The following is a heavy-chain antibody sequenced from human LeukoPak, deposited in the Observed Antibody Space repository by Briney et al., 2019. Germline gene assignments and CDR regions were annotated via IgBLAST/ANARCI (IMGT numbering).Heavy chain of an antibody. CDR2: IYTSGST. J-gene: IGHJ4*02. Sequence: PSETLSLTCTVSGGSISSYYWSWIRQPAGKGLEWIGRIYTSGSTDYSPSLKSRVTISLDSSKNQFSLKLTSVTAADTAVYYCARGIEVSSYYFDDWGQGTLVTVSS. V-gene: IGHV4-4*07. CDR3: ARGIEVSSYYFDD. D-gene: IGHD2-15*01. CDR1: GGSISSYY.